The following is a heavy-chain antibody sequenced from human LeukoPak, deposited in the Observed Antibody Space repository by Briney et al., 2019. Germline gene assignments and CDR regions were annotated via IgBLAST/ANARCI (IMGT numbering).Heavy chain of an antibody. Sequence: PGGSLRLSCVASGFTFSSYAMHWVRQAPGTGLEWVAVISYDGSNKYYADSVKGRFTISRDNSKNTLYLQMNSLRAEDTAVYYCARDRVTMVRGVTSWTFDYWGQGTLVTVSS. V-gene: IGHV3-30*04. CDR3: ARDRVTMVRGVTSWTFDY. CDR1: GFTFSSYA. J-gene: IGHJ4*02. D-gene: IGHD3-10*01. CDR2: ISYDGSNK.